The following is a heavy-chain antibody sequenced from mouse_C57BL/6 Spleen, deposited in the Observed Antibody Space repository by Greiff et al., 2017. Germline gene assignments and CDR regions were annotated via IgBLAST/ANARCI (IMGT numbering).Heavy chain of an antibody. CDR3: TRIGLIYYCNLACFAY. D-gene: IGHD2-1*01. Sequence: QVQLKESGAELVRPGASVTLSCKASGYTFTDYEMHWVKQTPVHGLEWIGAIDPETGGTAYNQKFKGKAILTADKSSSTAYMELRSLTSEDSAVYYCTRIGLIYYCNLACFAYWGQGTLVTVSA. CDR1: GYTFTDYE. J-gene: IGHJ3*01. V-gene: IGHV1-15*01. CDR2: IDPETGGT.